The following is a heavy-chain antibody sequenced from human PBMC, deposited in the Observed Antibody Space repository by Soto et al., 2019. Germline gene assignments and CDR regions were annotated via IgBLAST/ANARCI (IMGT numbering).Heavy chain of an antibody. J-gene: IGHJ4*02. CDR2: ISYDGSNK. V-gene: IGHV3-30*18. D-gene: IGHD4-17*01. Sequence: GGSLRLSCAASGFTFSSYGMHWVRQAPGKGLEWVAVISYDGSNKYYADSVKGRFTISRDNSKNTLYLQMNSLRAEDTAVYYCAKELFPDYSDYVAVDYWGQGTPVTVSS. CDR3: AKELFPDYSDYVAVDY. CDR1: GFTFSSYG.